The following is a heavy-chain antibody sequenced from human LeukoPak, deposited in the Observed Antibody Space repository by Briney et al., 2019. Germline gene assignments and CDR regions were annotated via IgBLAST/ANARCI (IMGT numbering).Heavy chain of an antibody. V-gene: IGHV4-59*01. CDR3: ARGPQYSSGNFDY. Sequence: SETLSLTCTVSGGSISSYYWSWLRQPPGKGLEWIGYIYYSGSTNYNPSLKSRVTISVNTSKNQFSLKLSSVTAADTAVYYCARGPQYSSGNFDYWGQGTLVTVSS. CDR2: IYYSGST. CDR1: GGSISSYY. D-gene: IGHD6-19*01. J-gene: IGHJ4*02.